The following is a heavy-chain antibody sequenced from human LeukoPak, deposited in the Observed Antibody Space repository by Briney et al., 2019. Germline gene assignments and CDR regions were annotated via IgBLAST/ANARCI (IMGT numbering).Heavy chain of an antibody. V-gene: IGHV1-18*01. CDR3: ARYNSLFRGVTTSDY. CDR2: IGRVTSNSGDV. D-gene: IGHD3-10*01. Sequence: ASVKASCKTSGYSFSNYGISWVRQAPGQGLEWMGRIGRVTSNSGDVTYAPKFQDRVTMTTDTSTTTAYMELRSLRFDDTAVYFCARYNSLFRGVTTSDYWGQGTLVTVSS. CDR1: GYSFSNYG. J-gene: IGHJ4*02.